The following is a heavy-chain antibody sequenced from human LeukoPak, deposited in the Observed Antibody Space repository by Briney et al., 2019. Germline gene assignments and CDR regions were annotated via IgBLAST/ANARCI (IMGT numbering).Heavy chain of an antibody. J-gene: IGHJ4*02. V-gene: IGHV4-59*08. D-gene: IGHD3-22*01. CDR2: IYYSGST. CDR3: ARLPNYYDSSGYHDY. CDR1: GFTFSDYY. Sequence: GSLRLSCAASGFTFSDYYMSWIRQPPGKGLEWIGYIYYSGSTNYNPSLKSRVTISVDTSKNQFSLKLSSVTAADTAVYYCARLPNYYDSSGYHDYWGQGTLVTVSS.